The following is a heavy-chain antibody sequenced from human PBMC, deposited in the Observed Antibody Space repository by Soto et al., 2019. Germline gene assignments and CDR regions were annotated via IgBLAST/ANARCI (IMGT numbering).Heavy chain of an antibody. CDR2: IRYDGTKK. CDR1: GFSLRTYG. D-gene: IGHD6-19*01. J-gene: IGHJ5*02. Sequence: QVQLVESGGGVVQSGRSLTLSCAASGFSLRTYGIHWIRRAPGKGLEWVAFIRYDGTKKFYANSVKGRSTISKDNSNNILYLQMSGLRAEDTAVSYCARDVVTAVAGSVNWFDPWGQGTLVTVSS. CDR3: ARDVVTAVAGSVNWFDP. V-gene: IGHV3-33*01.